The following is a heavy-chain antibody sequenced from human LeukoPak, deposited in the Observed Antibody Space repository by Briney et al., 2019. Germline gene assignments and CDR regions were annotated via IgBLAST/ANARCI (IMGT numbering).Heavy chain of an antibody. CDR3: ARGRSDCSSTRCYFFDY. Sequence: WETLSLTCTVCGGSMSRYYWSWIRQPRGKGLEWSGYIYYSGSTHYNPSLKSRVTISVDTSPNQFSLKLSPVTAADTAVYYCARGRSDCSSTRCYFFDYWGQGTLLTVSS. CDR2: IYYSGST. CDR1: GGSMSRYY. J-gene: IGHJ4*02. D-gene: IGHD2-2*01. V-gene: IGHV4-59*01.